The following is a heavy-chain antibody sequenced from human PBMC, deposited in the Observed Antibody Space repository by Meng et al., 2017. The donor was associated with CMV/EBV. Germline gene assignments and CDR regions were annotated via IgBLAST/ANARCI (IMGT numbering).Heavy chain of an antibody. CDR3: ARGYCSSCAFDI. CDR2: IIPIFGTA. J-gene: IGHJ3*02. V-gene: IGHV1-69*05. D-gene: IGHD2-2*01. Sequence: KVSCKASGGTFSSYAISWVRQAPGQGLEWMGGIIPIFGTANYAQKFQGRVTITTDESTSTAYMELSSLRSEDTAVYYCARGYCSSCAFDIWGQGTMVTVSS. CDR1: GGTFSSYA.